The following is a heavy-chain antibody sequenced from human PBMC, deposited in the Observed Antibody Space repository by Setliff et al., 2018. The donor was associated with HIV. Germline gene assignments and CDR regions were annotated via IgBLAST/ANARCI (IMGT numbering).Heavy chain of an antibody. J-gene: IGHJ4*02. CDR3: ARVKPHLRRSGSYWIVDY. CDR1: GFTFSSYS. CDR2: ITISSSYI. D-gene: IGHD1-26*01. V-gene: IGHV3-21*01. Sequence: PGESLKISCAASGFTFSSYSMNWVRQAPGKGLEWVSSITISSSYIYYADSVKGRFTISRDNAKSSLYLQMNSLRAEDTAVYYCARVKPHLRRSGSYWIVDYWGQGTLVTV.